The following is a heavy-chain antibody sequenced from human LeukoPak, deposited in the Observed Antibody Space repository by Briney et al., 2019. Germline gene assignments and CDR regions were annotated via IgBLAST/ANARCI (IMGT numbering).Heavy chain of an antibody. CDR1: GFTFSRLA. Sequence: GGSLRLSCAASGFTFSRLAMTWVRQAPGKGLEWVSTISASGPYYADAVRGRFTISRDNSRNTLSLQMDSPRAEDTAVYYCAKNRWRSSTSCYDYWGQGTLVTVSS. CDR3: AKNRWRSSTSCYDY. J-gene: IGHJ4*02. V-gene: IGHV3-23*01. CDR2: ISASGP. D-gene: IGHD2-2*01.